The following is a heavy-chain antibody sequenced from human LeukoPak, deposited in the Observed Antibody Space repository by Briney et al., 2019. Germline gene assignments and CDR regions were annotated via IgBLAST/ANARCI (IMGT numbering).Heavy chain of an antibody. D-gene: IGHD3-3*01. CDR3: ARGHYDFWSGYYSKVDNWFDP. Sequence: SETLSLTCAVYGVSFSGYYWSWIRQPPGKGLEWIGEINHSGSTNYNPSLKSRVTISVDTSKNQFSLKLSSVTAADTAVYYCARGHYDFWSGYYSKVDNWFDPWGQGTLVTVSS. CDR1: GVSFSGYY. V-gene: IGHV4-34*01. CDR2: INHSGST. J-gene: IGHJ5*02.